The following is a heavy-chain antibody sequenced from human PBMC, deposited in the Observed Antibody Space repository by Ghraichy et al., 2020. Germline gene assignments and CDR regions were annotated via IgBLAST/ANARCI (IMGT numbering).Heavy chain of an antibody. D-gene: IGHD6-19*01. CDR1: GDSVSSNSAA. CDR3: ARCGYSSGWYSYYYGMDV. CDR2: TYYRSKWYN. V-gene: IGHV6-1*01. J-gene: IGHJ6*02. Sequence: SQTLSLTCAISGDSVSSNSAAWNWIRQSPSRGLEWLGRTYYRSKWYNDYAVSVKSRITINPDTSKNQFSLQLNSVTPEDTAVYYCARCGYSSGWYSYYYGMDVWGQGTTVTVSS.